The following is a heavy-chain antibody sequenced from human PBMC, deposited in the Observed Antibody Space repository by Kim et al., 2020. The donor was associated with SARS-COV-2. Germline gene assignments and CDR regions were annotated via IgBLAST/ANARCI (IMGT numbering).Heavy chain of an antibody. D-gene: IGHD3-9*01. CDR1: GFTFSSYW. V-gene: IGHV3-7*01. CDR3: ARDPWLGRSDY. CDR2: IKQDGSEK. J-gene: IGHJ4*02. Sequence: GGSLRLSCAASGFTFSSYWMSWVRQAPGKGLEWVANIKQDGSEKYYVDSVKGRFTISRDNAKNALYLQMNSLRGEDTAVYYCARDPWLGRSDYWGQGTLVTVSS.